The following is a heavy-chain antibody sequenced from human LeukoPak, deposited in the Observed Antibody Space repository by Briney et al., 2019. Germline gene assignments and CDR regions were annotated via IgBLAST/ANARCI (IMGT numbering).Heavy chain of an antibody. CDR1: GFTFSIYA. V-gene: IGHV3-23*01. D-gene: IGHD7-27*01. Sequence: GGSLRLSCAASGFTFSIYAMSWVRQAPGKGLEWVSSISGSGDNTFYADSVKGRFTISRDNSKSTLYLQINSLRAEDTAVYYCAKDPFHWGTIYFDYWGQGTLVTVSS. CDR3: AKDPFHWGTIYFDY. J-gene: IGHJ4*02. CDR2: ISGSGDNT.